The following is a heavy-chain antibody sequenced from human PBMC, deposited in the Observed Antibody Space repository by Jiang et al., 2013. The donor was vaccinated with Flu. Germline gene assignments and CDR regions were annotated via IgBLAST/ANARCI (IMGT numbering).Heavy chain of an antibody. CDR2: ISYDGSNK. V-gene: IGHV3-30*04. CDR1: GFTFSSYA. D-gene: IGHD3-10*01. CDR3: ARGRDVLLWFREGDY. Sequence: VQLVESGGGVVQPGRSLRLSCAASGFTFSSYAMHWVRQAPGKGLEWVAVISYDGSNKYYADSVKGRFTISRDNSKNTLYLQMNSLRAEDTAVYYCARGRDVLLWFREGDYWGQGTLVTV. J-gene: IGHJ4*02.